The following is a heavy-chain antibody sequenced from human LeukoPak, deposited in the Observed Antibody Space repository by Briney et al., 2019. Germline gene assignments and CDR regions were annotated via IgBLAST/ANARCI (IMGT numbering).Heavy chain of an antibody. CDR1: GFTFSSYA. CDR3: ARDSRTGTACDY. J-gene: IGHJ4*02. V-gene: IGHV3-30-3*01. CDR2: ISYDGSNK. Sequence: GGSLRLSCAASGFTFSSYAMHWVRQAPGKGLEWVAVISYDGSNKYYADSVKGRFTISRDNAKNSLYLQMNSLRDEDTAVYYCARDSRTGTACDYWGQGTLVTVSS. D-gene: IGHD1-1*01.